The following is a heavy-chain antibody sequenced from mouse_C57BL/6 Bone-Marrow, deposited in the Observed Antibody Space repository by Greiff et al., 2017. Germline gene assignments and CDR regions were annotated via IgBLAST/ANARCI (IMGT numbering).Heavy chain of an antibody. CDR3: AKGSNGKGDYDD. J-gene: IGHJ2*01. Sequence: VQLQQSGAELVKPGASVKFSCTASGFNFNDYYMHWVKQRTEQGLEWIGRIDPVDGDTKYAPKVQGKATITADTSSTTAYLQLSSQTSEDSAVYYDAKGSNGKGDYDDWGQGTTLTGSS. V-gene: IGHV14-2*01. CDR1: GFNFNDYY. CDR2: IDPVDGDT. D-gene: IGHD2-1*01.